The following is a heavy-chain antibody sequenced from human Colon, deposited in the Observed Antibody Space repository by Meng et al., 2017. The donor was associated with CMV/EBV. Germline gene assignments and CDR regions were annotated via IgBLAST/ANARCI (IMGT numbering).Heavy chain of an antibody. CDR1: GISLSNYV. CDR2: ISGSGYSA. D-gene: IGHD3-16*01. CDR3: AKGLSASQYYFDS. J-gene: IGHJ4*02. V-gene: IGHV3-23*01. Sequence: GSLRLSCAASGISLSNYVMSWVRQAPGKGLEWVSRISGSGYSADYADSVKGRFTISRDNSKNTLFLQLNSLRVEDTAVYYCAKGLSASQYYFDSWGQGTLVTVSS.